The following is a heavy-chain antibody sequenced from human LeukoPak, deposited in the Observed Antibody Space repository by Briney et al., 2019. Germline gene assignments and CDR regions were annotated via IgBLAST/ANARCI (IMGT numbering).Heavy chain of an antibody. D-gene: IGHD6-6*01. CDR3: ARGRIAARPRSWDYGMDV. CDR1: GGSISSSSYY. V-gene: IGHV4-39*01. Sequence: PSETLSLTCTVSGGSISSSSYYWGWIRQPPGKGLEWIGSIYYSGSTYYNPSLKSRVTISVDTSKNQFSLKLSSVTAADTAVYYCARGRIAARPRSWDYGMDVWGQGTTVTVSS. J-gene: IGHJ6*02. CDR2: IYYSGST.